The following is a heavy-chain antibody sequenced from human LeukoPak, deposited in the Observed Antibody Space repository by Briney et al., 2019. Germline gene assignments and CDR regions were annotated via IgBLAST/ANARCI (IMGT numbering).Heavy chain of an antibody. Sequence: GSVKVSCKASGYTFTSYDINWVRQATGQGLEWMGWMNPNSGNTGYAQKFQGRVTMTRNTSISTAYMELSSLRSEDTAVYYCAKSSYYYDSSGYYYRSAFDIWGQGTMVTVSS. CDR1: GYTFTSYD. J-gene: IGHJ3*02. CDR3: AKSSYYYDSSGYYYRSAFDI. D-gene: IGHD3-22*01. CDR2: MNPNSGNT. V-gene: IGHV1-8*01.